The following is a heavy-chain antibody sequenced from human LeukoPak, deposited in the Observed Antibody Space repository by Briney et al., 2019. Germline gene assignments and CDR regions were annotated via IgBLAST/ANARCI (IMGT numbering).Heavy chain of an antibody. V-gene: IGHV4-31*03. Sequence: PSETLSLTCTVSGGSISSGGYYWSWIRQHPGKGLEWIGYIYYSGSTYYNPSLKRRVTISVDTSKNQFSLKLSSVTAADTAVYYCAREAFGTSYNWFDPWGQGTLVTVSS. CDR1: GGSISSGGYY. D-gene: IGHD3-3*01. CDR2: IYYSGST. J-gene: IGHJ5*02. CDR3: AREAFGTSYNWFDP.